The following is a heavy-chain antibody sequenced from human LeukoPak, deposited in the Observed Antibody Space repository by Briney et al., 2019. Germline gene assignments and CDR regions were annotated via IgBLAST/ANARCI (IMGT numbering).Heavy chain of an antibody. CDR2: IYTSGST. D-gene: IGHD3-10*01. J-gene: IGHJ4*02. CDR3: AREIRGFGELLSYFDY. V-gene: IGHV4-61*02. CDR1: GGSISSGSYY. Sequence: SETLSLTCTVSGGSISSGSYYWSWIRQPAGKGLEWIGRIYTSGSTNYNPSLKSRVTISVDTSKNQFSLKLSSVTAADTAVYYCAREIRGFGELLSYFDYWGQGTLVTVSS.